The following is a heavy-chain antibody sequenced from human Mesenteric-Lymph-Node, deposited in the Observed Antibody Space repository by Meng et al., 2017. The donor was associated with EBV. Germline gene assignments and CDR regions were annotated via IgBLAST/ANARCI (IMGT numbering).Heavy chain of an antibody. CDR3: ARVDCSGGSCYPDT. V-gene: IGHV1-46*01. Sequence: VTLAQSGAGVKKPGASVTVSCRDSGYTFTSNYRHWVRQAPGQGLEWMGIVNPSVGRASYAQKFQGRVTMTGDTSTATAYMEISSLKSDDTAVYYCARVDCSGGSCYPDTWGQGTLVTVSS. CDR2: VNPSVGRA. CDR1: GYTFTSNY. D-gene: IGHD2-15*01. J-gene: IGHJ5*02.